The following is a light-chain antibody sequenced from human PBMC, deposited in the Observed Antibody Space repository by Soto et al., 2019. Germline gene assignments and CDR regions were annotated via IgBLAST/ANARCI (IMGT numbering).Light chain of an antibody. J-gene: IGKJ1*01. Sequence: AVSQSPATLSVSPGERAALSCRASQSVTNNLAWYQHKPGQAPRLLIFGASTRATGIPARFSGSGSGTDFTLTISSLQSEDFAVYYCQQYTNWPWTFGQRTKV. CDR1: QSVTNN. CDR2: GAS. V-gene: IGKV3-15*01. CDR3: QQYTNWPWT.